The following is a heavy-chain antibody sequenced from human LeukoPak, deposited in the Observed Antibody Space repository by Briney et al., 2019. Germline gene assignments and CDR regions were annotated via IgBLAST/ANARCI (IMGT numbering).Heavy chain of an antibody. CDR3: AKDQYGSWTIDY. J-gene: IGHJ4*02. CDR2: IRSDGART. CDR1: GFIFSSFS. V-gene: IGHV3-48*03. D-gene: IGHD3-3*01. Sequence: GGSLRLSCAASGFIFSSFSMNWVRQAPGKGLEWVSYIRSDGARTDYTGAVKGRFTISRDNAKNSLYLQMNSLGTEDTAVYYCAKDQYGSWTIDYWGQGTLVTVSS.